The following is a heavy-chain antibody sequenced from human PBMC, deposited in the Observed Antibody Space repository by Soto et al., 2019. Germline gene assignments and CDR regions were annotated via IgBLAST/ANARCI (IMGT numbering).Heavy chain of an antibody. J-gene: IGHJ6*02. CDR1: GGSISSSSYY. Sequence: LSLPCTVSGGSISSSSYYWGWIRQPPGKGLEWIGSIYYSGSTYYNPPLKSRVTISVDTSKNQFSLKLSSVTAADTAVYYCARLNYDFWSGPTADYYYGMDVWGQGTTVTVSS. D-gene: IGHD3-3*01. V-gene: IGHV4-39*01. CDR3: ARLNYDFWSGPTADYYYGMDV. CDR2: IYYSGST.